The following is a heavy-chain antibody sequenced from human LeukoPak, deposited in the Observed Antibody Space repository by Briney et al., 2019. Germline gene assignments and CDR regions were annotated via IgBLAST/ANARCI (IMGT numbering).Heavy chain of an antibody. CDR3: ARDGSYYDILTGYYGPLYYYMDV. CDR1: GFTFSDYY. Sequence: PGGSLRLSCAASGFTFSDYYMSWIRQAPGKGLEWVSYISSSGSTIYYADSVKGRFTISRDNAKNSLYLQMNSLRAEDTAVYYCARDGSYYDILTGYYGPLYYYMDVWXXXXTVTVSS. CDR2: ISSSGSTI. D-gene: IGHD3-9*01. J-gene: IGHJ6*03. V-gene: IGHV3-11*04.